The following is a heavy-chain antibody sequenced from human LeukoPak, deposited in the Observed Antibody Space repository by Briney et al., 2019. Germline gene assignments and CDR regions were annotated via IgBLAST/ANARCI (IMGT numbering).Heavy chain of an antibody. CDR1: GYTFTDYY. V-gene: IGHV1-2*02. J-gene: IGHJ5*02. CDR2: INPNSGGT. Sequence: GASVKVSCKASGYTFTDYYMHWVRQAPGQGLECMGWINPNSGGTNYAQKFQGRVTMTRDTSISTAYMELSRLRSDDTAVYHCARAGAIVVVPAENWFDPWGQGTLVTVSS. CDR3: ARAGAIVVVPAENWFDP. D-gene: IGHD2-2*01.